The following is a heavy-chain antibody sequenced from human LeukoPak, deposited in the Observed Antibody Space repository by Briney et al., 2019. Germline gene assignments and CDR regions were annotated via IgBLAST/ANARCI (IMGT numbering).Heavy chain of an antibody. D-gene: IGHD3-10*01. Sequence: SETLSLTCTVSSASIRSSSYYWAWIRQPPGKGLEWIGSIYYSGSTYYNSSLKSRVTVSVDTSKNQFSLKLSSVTAADTAVYYCARRYYYGSGTHQYFDYWGQGTLVTVSS. CDR3: ARRYYYGSGTHQYFDY. V-gene: IGHV4-39*07. CDR2: IYYSGST. CDR1: SASIRSSSYY. J-gene: IGHJ4*02.